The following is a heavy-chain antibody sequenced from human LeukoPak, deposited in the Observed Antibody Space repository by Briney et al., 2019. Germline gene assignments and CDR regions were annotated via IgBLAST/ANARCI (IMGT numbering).Heavy chain of an antibody. D-gene: IGHD3-10*01. V-gene: IGHV3-21*01. J-gene: IGHJ4*02. Sequence: GGSLRLSCAASGFTFSSYWMSWVRQAPGKGLEWVSSISSSSSYIYYADSVKGRFTISRDNAKNSLYLQMNSLRAEDTAVYYCARDKYYGSGSPRVFDYWGQGTLVTVSS. CDR2: ISSSSSYI. CDR1: GFTFSSYW. CDR3: ARDKYYGSGSPRVFDY.